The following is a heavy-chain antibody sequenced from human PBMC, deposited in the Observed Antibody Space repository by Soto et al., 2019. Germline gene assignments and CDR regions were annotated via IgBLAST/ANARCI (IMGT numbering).Heavy chain of an antibody. J-gene: IGHJ4*02. D-gene: IGHD1-1*01. V-gene: IGHV3-15*01. CDR1: GFMFSSAW. Sequence: EVQVVESGGDLVEPGGSLRLSCVTSGFMFSSAWMSWVRQAPGKGLEWVARIKSTKDGEARDYAAPVNGRFSISRDDSKSTVYLQMNSLRVEDTALYYCVEGWNDFWGQGTLVTVSS. CDR3: VEGWNDF. CDR2: IKSTKDGEAR.